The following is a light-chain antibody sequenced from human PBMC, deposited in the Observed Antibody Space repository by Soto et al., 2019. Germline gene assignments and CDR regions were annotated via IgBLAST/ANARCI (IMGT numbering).Light chain of an antibody. Sequence: EIVSTQSPDTLSLSRGERATLSCRASQSVGNDLAWYQQKPGQAPRLLIYDASSRATGIPARFSGSGSGTDFALTISSLEPEDFAVYYCQQRSNWPPLTFGGGTKVEIK. CDR1: QSVGND. J-gene: IGKJ4*01. V-gene: IGKV3-11*01. CDR3: QQRSNWPPLT. CDR2: DAS.